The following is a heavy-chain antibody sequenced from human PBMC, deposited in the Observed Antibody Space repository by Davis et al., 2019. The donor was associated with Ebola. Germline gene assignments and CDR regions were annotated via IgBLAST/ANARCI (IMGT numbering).Heavy chain of an antibody. CDR3: ARAVRWLLPTRGLYFDY. CDR1: GGSISSYY. V-gene: IGHV4-59*01. D-gene: IGHD5-24*01. Sequence: PSETLSLTCTVSGGSISSYYWSWIRQPPGKGLEWIGYIYYSGSTNYNPSLKSRVTISVDTSKNQFSLKLSSVTAADTAVYYCARAVRWLLPTRGLYFDYWGQGTLVTVSS. CDR2: IYYSGST. J-gene: IGHJ4*02.